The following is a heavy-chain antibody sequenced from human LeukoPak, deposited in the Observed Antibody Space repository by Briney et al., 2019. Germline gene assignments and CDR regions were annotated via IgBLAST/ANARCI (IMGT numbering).Heavy chain of an antibody. CDR1: GFTFSSYA. J-gene: IGHJ6*02. Sequence: QPGGSLRLSCAASGFTFSSYAMSWVRQAPGKGLEWVSAISGSGGSTYYADSVKGRFTISRDNSKNTLYLQMYSLRAEDTAVYYCAKDQFWSGLTTMDVWGQGTTVTVSS. D-gene: IGHD3-3*01. V-gene: IGHV3-23*01. CDR2: ISGSGGST. CDR3: AKDQFWSGLTTMDV.